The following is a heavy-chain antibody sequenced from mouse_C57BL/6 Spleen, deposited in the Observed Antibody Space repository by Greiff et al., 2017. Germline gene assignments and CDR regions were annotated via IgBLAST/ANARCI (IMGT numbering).Heavy chain of an antibody. V-gene: IGHV1-80*01. CDR1: GYAFSSYW. CDR3: ARWGYTLYYFDY. Sequence: QVQLHQSGAELVKPGASVKISCKASGYAFSSYWMNWVKQRPGKGLEWIGQIYPGDGDTNYNGKFKGKATLTADKSSSTAYMQLSSLTSEDSAVYFCARWGYTLYYFDYWGQGTTLTVSS. CDR2: IYPGDGDT. D-gene: IGHD3-1*01. J-gene: IGHJ2*01.